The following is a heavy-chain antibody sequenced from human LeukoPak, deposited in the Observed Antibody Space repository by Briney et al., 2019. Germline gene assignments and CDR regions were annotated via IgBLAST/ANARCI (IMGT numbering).Heavy chain of an antibody. CDR3: ARAGDYLYYFDY. V-gene: IGHV1-2*02. Sequence: ASVKVSCKASGYTFTGYYIHWVRQAPGQGLEWMGWINPNSGDTNYAQKFQGRVTMTRDMSTSTVYMELSSLRSEDTAVYYCARAGDYLYYFDYWGQGTLVTVSS. CDR2: INPNSGDT. J-gene: IGHJ4*02. D-gene: IGHD2/OR15-2a*01. CDR1: GYTFTGYY.